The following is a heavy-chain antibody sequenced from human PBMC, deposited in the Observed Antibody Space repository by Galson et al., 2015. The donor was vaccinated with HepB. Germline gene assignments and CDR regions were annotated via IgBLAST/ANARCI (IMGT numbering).Heavy chain of an antibody. CDR2: ISSSSYI. CDR3: ARVRSGSGSDYYFDY. Sequence: SLRLSCAASGFTFSSYSMNWVRQAPGKGLEWVSSISSSSYIYYADSVKGRFTISRDNAKNSLYLQMNSLRAEDTAVYYCARVRSGSGSDYYFDYWGQGTLVTVSS. CDR1: GFTFSSYS. D-gene: IGHD3-10*01. J-gene: IGHJ4*02. V-gene: IGHV3-21*01.